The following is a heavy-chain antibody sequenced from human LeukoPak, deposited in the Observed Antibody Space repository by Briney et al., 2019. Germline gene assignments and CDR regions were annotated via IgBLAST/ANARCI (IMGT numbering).Heavy chain of an antibody. J-gene: IGHJ5*02. CDR3: ARVGYCSSTSCYDNWFDP. Sequence: SQTLSLTCAISGDSVSSNSAAWNWIRQSPSRGLEWLGRTYHRSKWYNDYAVSVKSRITINPDTSKNQFSLQLNSVTPEDTAVYYCARVGYCSSTSCYDNWFDPWGQGTLVTVSS. V-gene: IGHV6-1*01. CDR2: TYHRSKWYN. D-gene: IGHD2-2*01. CDR1: GDSVSSNSAA.